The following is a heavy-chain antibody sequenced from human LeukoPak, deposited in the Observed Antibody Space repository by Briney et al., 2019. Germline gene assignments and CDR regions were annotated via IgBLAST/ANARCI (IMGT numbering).Heavy chain of an antibody. CDR1: GFTFSASW. J-gene: IGHJ4*02. D-gene: IGHD1-26*01. CDR2: IKEDGSAK. CDR3: ARDAEGGTYRY. Sequence: GVSLRLSCAASGFTFSASWMSWVRQAPGEGLEWVANIKEDGSAKYYVASVTGRFTTSRDNAKNSLFLQMNSLRAEDTAVYYCARDAEGGTYRYWGQGTLVTVSS. V-gene: IGHV3-7*04.